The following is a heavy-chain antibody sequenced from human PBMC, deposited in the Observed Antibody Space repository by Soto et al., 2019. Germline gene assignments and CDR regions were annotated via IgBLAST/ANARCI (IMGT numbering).Heavy chain of an antibody. J-gene: IGHJ4*02. V-gene: IGHV1-18*01. Sequence: ASVKFSCKASGYTFTSYGISWVRQAPGQVLECMVWISAYNGNTNYXXKLQGRVXXTTDTSTSTAXMELRXLRSDDTAVYYCARSGYSRSWYVYWGQGTLVTVSX. D-gene: IGHD6-13*01. CDR3: ARSGYSRSWYVY. CDR2: ISAYNGNT. CDR1: GYTFTSYG.